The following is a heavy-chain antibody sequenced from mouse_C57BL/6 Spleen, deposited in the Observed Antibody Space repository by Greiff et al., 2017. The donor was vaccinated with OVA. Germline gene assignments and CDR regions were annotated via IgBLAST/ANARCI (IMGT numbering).Heavy chain of an antibody. CDR3: ARGYGSSYWYFDV. J-gene: IGHJ1*03. D-gene: IGHD1-1*01. V-gene: IGHV14-3*01. CDR1: GFNIKNTY. Sequence: EVQGVESVAELVRPGASVKLSCTASGFNIKNTYMHWVKQRPEQGLEWIGRIDPANGNTKYAPKFQGKATITADTSSNTAYLQLSSLTSEDTAIYYCARGYGSSYWYFDVWGTGTTVTVSS. CDR2: IDPANGNT.